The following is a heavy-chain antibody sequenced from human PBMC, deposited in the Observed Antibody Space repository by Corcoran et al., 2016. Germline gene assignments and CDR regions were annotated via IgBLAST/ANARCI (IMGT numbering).Heavy chain of an antibody. CDR2: INPNSGGT. CDR1: GYTFTGYY. J-gene: IGHJ3*02. CDR3: AREGRVGSLMGDAFDI. Sequence: QVQLVQSGAEVKKPGASVKVSCKASGYTFTGYYMYWVRQAPGQGLEWMGWINPNSGGTNYAQKFQGRVTMTRDTSISTAYMELSRLRSDDTAVYYCAREGRVGSLMGDAFDIWGQGTMVTVSS. V-gene: IGHV1-2*02. D-gene: IGHD1-26*01.